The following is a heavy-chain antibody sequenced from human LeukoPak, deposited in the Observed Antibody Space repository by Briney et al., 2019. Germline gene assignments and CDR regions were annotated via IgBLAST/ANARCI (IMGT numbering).Heavy chain of an antibody. CDR2: INSDGSRT. D-gene: IGHD4-17*01. Sequence: GGSLRLSCAVSGFPFSEYWMHWVRQAPGKGLVWVTRINSDGSRTTYADSVKGRITISRDNAKNTLYLQMNSLRAEDTAVYYCARDRDYGDYYYGMDVWGQGTTVTVSS. V-gene: IGHV3-74*01. CDR1: GFPFSEYW. J-gene: IGHJ6*02. CDR3: ARDRDYGDYYYGMDV.